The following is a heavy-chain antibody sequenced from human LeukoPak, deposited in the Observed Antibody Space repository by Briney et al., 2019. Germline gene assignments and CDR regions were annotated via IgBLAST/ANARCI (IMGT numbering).Heavy chain of an antibody. CDR1: GGTFSSYA. CDR3: ARKNVEMATPVAFDI. Sequence: GASVKVSCKASGGTFSSYAISWVRQAPGQGLEWMGGIIPIFGTANYAQKFQGRVTITADESTSTAYMELSSLRSEDTAVYYCARKNVEMATPVAFDIWGQGTMVTVSS. V-gene: IGHV1-69*13. D-gene: IGHD5-24*01. CDR2: IIPIFGTA. J-gene: IGHJ3*02.